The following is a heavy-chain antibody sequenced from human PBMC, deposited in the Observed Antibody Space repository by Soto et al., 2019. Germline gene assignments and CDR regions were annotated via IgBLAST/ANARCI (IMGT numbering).Heavy chain of an antibody. CDR2: IYYTGST. V-gene: IGHV4-30-4*01. CDR1: GGSINNGDYY. Sequence: QVQLQGSGPGLVKPSQTLSLTCTVYGGSINNGDYYWTWIRQPPGKGLEWLGYIYYTGSTHYNPSLKSRLSISLDASKNLFSLVLSSVTAADTAGYYCARGGGQLPLEYYFDLWGQGTLVTVSS. CDR3: ARGGGQLPLEYYFDL. J-gene: IGHJ4*02. D-gene: IGHD1-7*01.